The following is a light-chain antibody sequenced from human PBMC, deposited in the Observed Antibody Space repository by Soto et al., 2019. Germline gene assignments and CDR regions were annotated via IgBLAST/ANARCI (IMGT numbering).Light chain of an antibody. CDR2: KAS. V-gene: IGKV1-5*03. CDR1: QSISSW. J-gene: IGKJ4*01. CDR3: QQYNIYPLT. Sequence: DIQMTQSPSTLSASVGDRVTITCRASQSISSWLAWYQQKPGKAPNLLIYKASSLESGVPSRFSGSGSGTEFTLTISSLQPYDFATYYCQQYNIYPLTFGGGTKVEIK.